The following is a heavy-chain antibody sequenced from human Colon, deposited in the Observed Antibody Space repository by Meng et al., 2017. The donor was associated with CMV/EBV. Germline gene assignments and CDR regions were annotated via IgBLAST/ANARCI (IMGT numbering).Heavy chain of an antibody. CDR3: ARDPFLVREGFDC. J-gene: IGHJ4*02. V-gene: IGHV3-48*03. D-gene: IGHD3-10*01. CDR1: GFSFSNYE. CDR2: ISGSGSTV. Sequence: GGSLRLSCAASGFSFSNYEMHWVRQAPGKGLEWISYISGSGSTVFYADSVKGRFTVSRDNAKNSLYLQMNSLTAEDTAVNYCARDPFLVREGFDCWGQGTLVTVSS.